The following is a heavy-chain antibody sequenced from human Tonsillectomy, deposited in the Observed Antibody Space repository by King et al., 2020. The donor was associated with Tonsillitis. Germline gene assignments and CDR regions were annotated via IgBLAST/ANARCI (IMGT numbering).Heavy chain of an antibody. Sequence: QLVQSGAEVKKPGASVKVSCKASGYTFTGYYMHWVRQAPGQGLEWMGWINPNSGGTNYAQKFQGRVTMTRETSISTAYMELSRLRSDDTAVYYCARVGNYYDSSGLPKEDAFDIWGQGTMVTVSS. CDR3: ARVGNYYDSSGLPKEDAFDI. CDR2: INPNSGGT. CDR1: GYTFTGYY. V-gene: IGHV1-2*02. D-gene: IGHD3-22*01. J-gene: IGHJ3*02.